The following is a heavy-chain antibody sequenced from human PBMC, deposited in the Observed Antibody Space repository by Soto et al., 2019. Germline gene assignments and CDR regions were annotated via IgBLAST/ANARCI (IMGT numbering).Heavy chain of an antibody. J-gene: IGHJ5*01. CDR1: GGSISSRDYY. CDR3: ARKRVAAAGKGDWFDS. CDR2: IYYSGNT. V-gene: IGHV4-30-4*01. D-gene: IGHD6-13*01. Sequence: SETLSLTCTVSGGSISSRDYYWSWIRQTPGKGLEWIGYIYYSGNTYYHPSLKTRVTISVDTSMNQFSLNLNSVTAADTAVYYCARKRVAAAGKGDWFDSWVQGNLVTVSS.